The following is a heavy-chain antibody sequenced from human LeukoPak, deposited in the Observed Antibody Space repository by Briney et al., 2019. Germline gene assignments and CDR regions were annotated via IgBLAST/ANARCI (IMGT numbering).Heavy chain of an antibody. CDR3: AGCYYDSSGYFVFDY. CDR2: IIPIFGTA. CDR1: GGTFSSYA. J-gene: IGHJ4*02. D-gene: IGHD3-22*01. V-gene: IGHV1-69*05. Sequence: SVKVSCKASGGTFSSYAISWVRQAPGQGLEWMGGIIPIFGTANYAQKFQGRVTITTDESTSTAYMELSSLRSEDTAVYYCAGCYYDSSGYFVFDYWGQGTLVTVSS.